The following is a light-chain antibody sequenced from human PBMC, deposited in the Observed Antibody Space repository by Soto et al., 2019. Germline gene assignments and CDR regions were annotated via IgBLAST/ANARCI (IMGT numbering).Light chain of an antibody. CDR2: EVS. CDR3: SSYTTTPRL. J-gene: IGLJ3*02. V-gene: IGLV2-14*01. Sequence: QSALTQPASVYGSPGQSITISCTGTSSDIGSNNYVSWFQQRPGKAPTLIIYEVSNRPSGVSTHFSGSKSGNTASLTISGLLPEDEAEYYCSSYTTTPRLFGGGTKLTVL. CDR1: SSDIGSNNY.